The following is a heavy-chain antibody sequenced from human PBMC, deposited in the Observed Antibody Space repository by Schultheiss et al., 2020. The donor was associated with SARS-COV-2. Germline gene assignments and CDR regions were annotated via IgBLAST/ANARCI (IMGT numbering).Heavy chain of an antibody. Sequence: GGSLRLSCTVSGFTFNSYALHWVRQAPGKGLEWVAVISYDGARKYYADSVVGRFTISRDNSENTLYLQMDSLTPEDTAVYYCARDLFPRSQPTVTTGALDVWGQGTTVTVSS. CDR1: GFTFNSYA. J-gene: IGHJ6*02. V-gene: IGHV3-30-3*01. CDR2: ISYDGARK. CDR3: ARDLFPRSQPTVTTGALDV. D-gene: IGHD4-17*01.